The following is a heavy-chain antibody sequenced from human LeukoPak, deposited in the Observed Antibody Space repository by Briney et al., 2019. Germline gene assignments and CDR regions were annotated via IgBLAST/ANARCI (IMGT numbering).Heavy chain of an antibody. CDR2: MNPNSGNT. V-gene: IGHV1-8*01. Sequence: ASVKVSCKASGYTFTSYDINWVRQATGQGLEWMGWMNPNSGNTGYAQKFQGRVTMTRNTSISTAYMELSSLRSEDTAVYYCASRSASPTYYYGSGSYGLWGQGTLVTVSS. CDR3: ASRSASPTYYYGSGSYGL. J-gene: IGHJ4*02. D-gene: IGHD3-10*01. CDR1: GYTFTSYD.